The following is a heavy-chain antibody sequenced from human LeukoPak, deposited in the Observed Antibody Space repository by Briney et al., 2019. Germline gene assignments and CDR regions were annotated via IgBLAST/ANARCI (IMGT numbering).Heavy chain of an antibody. V-gene: IGHV3-74*01. CDR2: VIRDGSFT. Sequence: GGSLRLSCAAPGFTFRSYWMHWVRQAPGKGLEWVSRVIRDGSFTNYADSVKGRFTISRDNAKDTLYLQMSSLRAEDTAVYFCVRDGDDFNFDYWGQGSLVTVSS. J-gene: IGHJ4*02. D-gene: IGHD5-24*01. CDR1: GFTFRSYW. CDR3: VRDGDDFNFDY.